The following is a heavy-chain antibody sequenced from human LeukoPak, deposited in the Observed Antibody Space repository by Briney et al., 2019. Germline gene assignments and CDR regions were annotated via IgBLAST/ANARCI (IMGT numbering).Heavy chain of an antibody. D-gene: IGHD3-22*01. J-gene: IGHJ4*02. V-gene: IGHV3-21*01. CDR3: ARDSYGNSGYYYVSDY. CDR2: ISSTSIYI. CDR1: GFTFSSYS. Sequence: SGGSLRLSCAASGFTFSSYSMGWVRQAPGKGLEWVSSISSTSIYISYADTVKGRFTISRDNAKNSLYLQMNSLRDEDTAVYYCARDSYGNSGYYYVSDYWGQGTLVTVSS.